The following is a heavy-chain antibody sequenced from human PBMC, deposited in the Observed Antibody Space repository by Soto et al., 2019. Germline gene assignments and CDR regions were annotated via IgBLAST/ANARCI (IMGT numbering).Heavy chain of an antibody. Sequence: QVQLVQSGAEVKKPGASVKVSFKASGYTFTTYGMSWVRQAPGQGLDWMGWISTYNGNTKYAERLQGRVTMTTETTTSKAYMELRSLRSDDTAVYYCARGPTDYYDNSGNSFLDYWGQGTLVTVSS. CDR3: ARGPTDYYDNSGNSFLDY. J-gene: IGHJ4*02. V-gene: IGHV1-18*01. CDR1: GYTFTTYG. CDR2: ISTYNGNT. D-gene: IGHD3-22*01.